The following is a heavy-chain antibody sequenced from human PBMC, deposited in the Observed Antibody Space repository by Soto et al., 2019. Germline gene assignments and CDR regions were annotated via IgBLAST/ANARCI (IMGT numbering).Heavy chain of an antibody. CDR1: GGSISSSSYY. Sequence: TSDTLSLTCTVSGGSISSSSYYWGWIRQPPGRGLEWIGSIYYSGSTYYNPSLKSRVTISVDTSKNQFSLKLSSVTAADTAVYYCARDGRYYYDSSGYSVYYFDYWGQGTLVTVSS. V-gene: IGHV4-39*02. D-gene: IGHD3-22*01. J-gene: IGHJ4*02. CDR3: ARDGRYYYDSSGYSVYYFDY. CDR2: IYYSGST.